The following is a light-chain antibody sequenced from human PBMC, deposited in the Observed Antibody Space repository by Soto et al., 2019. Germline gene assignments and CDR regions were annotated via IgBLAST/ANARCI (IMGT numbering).Light chain of an antibody. CDR1: GADVGGYNY. Sequence: QSALTQPASVSGSPGQSITISGTGTGADVGGYNYVSWYQHHPGKAPKLMIYDVSNRPSGVSNRFSGSKSGNTASLTISGLQAEDEADYYCSSYTSSSTLVFGGGTKVTVL. J-gene: IGLJ2*01. CDR2: DVS. CDR3: SSYTSSSTLV. V-gene: IGLV2-14*03.